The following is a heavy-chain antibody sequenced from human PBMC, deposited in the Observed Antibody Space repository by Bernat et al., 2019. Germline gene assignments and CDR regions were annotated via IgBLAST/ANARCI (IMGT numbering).Heavy chain of an antibody. J-gene: IGHJ4*02. V-gene: IGHV3-7*03. CDR3: AIASSGETYYDFWSGYYTNFDY. CDR1: GFTFSSYW. Sequence: VQLVESGGGLVQPGGSLRLSCAASGFTFSSYWMSWVRQAPGKGLEWVANIKQDGSEKYYVDSVKGRFTISSDNAKKSLYLQMNSLRAEDTAVYYCAIASSGETYYDFWSGYYTNFDYWGQGTLVTVSS. CDR2: IKQDGSEK. D-gene: IGHD3-3*01.